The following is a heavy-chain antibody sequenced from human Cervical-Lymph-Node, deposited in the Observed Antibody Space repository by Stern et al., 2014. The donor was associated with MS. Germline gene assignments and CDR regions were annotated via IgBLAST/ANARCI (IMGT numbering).Heavy chain of an antibody. CDR1: GGTFSDHA. D-gene: IGHD3-22*01. V-gene: IGHV1-69*09. J-gene: IGHJ4*02. Sequence: QVQLVESGAEMKKPGSSVRVSCEASGGTFSDHAFSWVRQAPGLGLEWMGRIIPGLDIINYAQRFQDRVTFTADKTTSTIFMELRNLQSEDTAVYYCARITMTIGGPSTTLVDYWGQGTLVAVSS. CDR3: ARITMTIGGPSTTLVDY. CDR2: IIPGLDII.